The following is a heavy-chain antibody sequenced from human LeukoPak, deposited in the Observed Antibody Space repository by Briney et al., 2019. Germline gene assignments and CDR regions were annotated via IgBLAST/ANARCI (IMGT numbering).Heavy chain of an antibody. CDR1: GFTFSSYA. D-gene: IGHD1-20*01. Sequence: GGSLRLSCAASGFTFSSYAMHWVRQAPGKGLEWVAVISYDGSNKYYADSVKGRFTISRDNSNNTLYLQMNSLTADDTAVYYCAKFQGATYYNWHMDVWGKGTTVTVSS. CDR3: AKFQGATYYNWHMDV. V-gene: IGHV3-30*07. CDR2: ISYDGSNK. J-gene: IGHJ6*03.